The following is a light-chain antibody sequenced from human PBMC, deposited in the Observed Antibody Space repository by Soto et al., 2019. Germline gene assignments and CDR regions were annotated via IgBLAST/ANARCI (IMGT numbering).Light chain of an antibody. Sequence: EIVMTQSPATLSVSPGERATLSCRASQSVSSNLAWYQQKPGQAPRLLLYGASTRATGIPARFSGSGSGTEFTLTISSLQSEDFAVYYWQQYNNWPPYTFGQGTKLEIK. CDR2: GAS. CDR3: QQYNNWPPYT. CDR1: QSVSSN. V-gene: IGKV3-15*01. J-gene: IGKJ2*01.